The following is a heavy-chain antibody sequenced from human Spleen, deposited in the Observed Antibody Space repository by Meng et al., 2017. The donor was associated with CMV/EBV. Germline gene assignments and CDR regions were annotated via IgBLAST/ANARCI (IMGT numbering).Heavy chain of an antibody. V-gene: IGHV3-15*01. CDR2: IKSKAYGEAT. Sequence: SCEASASSFSNAWMSWVRQAPGKGLEWIGRIKSKAYGEATDFAGPVKGRFTISRDDSKNMLFLQMNSLETEDTAVYYCTFLSGNWFNPWGQGTLVTVSS. CDR3: TFLSGNWFNP. D-gene: IGHD3-16*02. J-gene: IGHJ5*02. CDR1: ASSFSNAW.